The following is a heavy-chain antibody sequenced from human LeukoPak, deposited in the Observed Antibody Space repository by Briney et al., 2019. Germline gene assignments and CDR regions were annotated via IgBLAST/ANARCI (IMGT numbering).Heavy chain of an antibody. V-gene: IGHV4-34*01. CDR2: INQSGST. D-gene: IGHD2-15*01. CDR1: GGPFSAY. J-gene: IGHJ4*02. Sequence: PSETLSLTCAVSGGPFSAYWSWIRQPPGKGLEWIGEINQSGSTNYNPSLKSRVIISGDTSKNEVSLKLTSVTAADTAVYYCARLNGGPATATLDYWGQGTLVTVSS. CDR3: ARLNGGPATATLDY.